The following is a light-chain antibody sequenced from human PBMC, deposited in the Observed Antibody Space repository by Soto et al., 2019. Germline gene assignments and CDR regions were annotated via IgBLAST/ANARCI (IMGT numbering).Light chain of an antibody. CDR2: DAS. J-gene: IGKJ4*01. CDR3: QQYGSSPS. V-gene: IGKV3D-20*01. CDR1: QSVSTNY. Sequence: IVLTHSPATLCFSPGEIATLSFWASQSVSTNYLAWYQQKPGLAPRLLIYDASSRATGISDRFSGSGSGTDFTLTISRLEPEDFAVYYCQQYGSSPSFGGGTKVDIK.